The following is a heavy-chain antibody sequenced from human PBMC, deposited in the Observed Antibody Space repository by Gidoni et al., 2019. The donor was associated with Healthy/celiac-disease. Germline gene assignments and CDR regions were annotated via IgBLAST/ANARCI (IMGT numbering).Heavy chain of an antibody. Sequence: QVQLVQSGAEVKKPGASVKVSCKASGYTFTGYYMHWVRQAPGQGLEWMGWINPNSGGTNYAQKFQGRVTMTRDTSISTAYMELSRLRSDDTAVYYCARGVIKWVPGGYYFDYWGQGTLVTVSS. V-gene: IGHV1-2*02. D-gene: IGHD5-12*01. CDR1: GYTFTGYY. J-gene: IGHJ4*02. CDR3: ARGVIKWVPGGYYFDY. CDR2: INPNSGGT.